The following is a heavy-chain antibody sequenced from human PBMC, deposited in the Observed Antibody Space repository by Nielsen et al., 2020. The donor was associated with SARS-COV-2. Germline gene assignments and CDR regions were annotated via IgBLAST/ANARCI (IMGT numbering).Heavy chain of an antibody. J-gene: IGHJ4*02. V-gene: IGHV1-3*01. CDR2: INAGNGNT. CDR3: ARTVADYFDY. D-gene: IGHD4-23*01. CDR1: LYIFTRYA. Sequence: SVTVSRLASLYIFTRYAIHWVRQPHGQRLEGMGWINAGNGNTKYPQKFKGRVTITRDTSASPAYMELSSLRTEDTAVYYCARTVADYFDYWGQGTLVTVSS.